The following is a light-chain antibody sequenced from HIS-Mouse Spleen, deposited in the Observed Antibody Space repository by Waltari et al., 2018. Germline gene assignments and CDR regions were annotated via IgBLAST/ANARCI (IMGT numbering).Light chain of an antibody. V-gene: IGLV1-44*01. CDR3: CSYSGSSTYWV. CDR1: SSNIGSNT. J-gene: IGLJ3*02. Sequence: QSVLTQPPSASGTPGQRVTISCSGSSSNIGSNTVNWYQQLPGTAPKLMIDEGSKRPSWVSNRFSGSKSGNTASLTISGLQAEDEADYYCCSYSGSSTYWVFGGGTKLTVL. CDR2: EGS.